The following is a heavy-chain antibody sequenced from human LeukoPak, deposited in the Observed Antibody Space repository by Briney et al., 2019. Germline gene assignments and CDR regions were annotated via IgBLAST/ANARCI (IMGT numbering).Heavy chain of an antibody. J-gene: IGHJ4*02. CDR3: AKSGYDFWSGYYGY. CDR2: INGGGVNT. CDR1: GFTFSSYA. Sequence: GGSLRLSCAASGFTFSSYAMSWVRQAPGKGLEWVSTINGGGVNTHYADSVGGRFTISRDNSKNTLFLQMNSLRDEDTAVYYCAKSGYDFWSGYYGYWGQGTLVTVSS. V-gene: IGHV3-23*01. D-gene: IGHD3-3*01.